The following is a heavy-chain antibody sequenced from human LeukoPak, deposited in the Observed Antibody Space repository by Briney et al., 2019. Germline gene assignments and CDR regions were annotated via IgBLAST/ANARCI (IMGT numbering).Heavy chain of an antibody. CDR1: GFTFSNAW. J-gene: IGHJ4*02. V-gene: IGHV3-15*01. Sequence: GGSLRLSCAASGFTFSNAWMNWVRQAPGKGLEWVGRFKSKTDGATTDYASPVKGRFTISRDNSKNTLYLQMNSLRAEDTAVYYCAREPSFSNSYYSSTYFDYWGQGTLLTVSS. D-gene: IGHD1-26*01. CDR3: AREPSFSNSYYSSTYFDY. CDR2: FKSKTDGATT.